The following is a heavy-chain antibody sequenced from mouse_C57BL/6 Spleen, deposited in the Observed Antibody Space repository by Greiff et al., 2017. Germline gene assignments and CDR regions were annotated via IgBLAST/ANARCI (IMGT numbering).Heavy chain of an antibody. V-gene: IGHV1-82*01. Sequence: QVQLQQSGPELVKPGASVKISCKASGYAFSSSWMNWVKQRPGKGLEWIGRISPGDGDNNYNGKFNGKATLTADKSSSTADMQLSTLTSANSAFYFCARYGSSSAWFAYWGQGTLVTVSA. CDR1: GYAFSSSW. CDR2: ISPGDGDN. CDR3: ARYGSSSAWFAY. J-gene: IGHJ3*01. D-gene: IGHD1-1*01.